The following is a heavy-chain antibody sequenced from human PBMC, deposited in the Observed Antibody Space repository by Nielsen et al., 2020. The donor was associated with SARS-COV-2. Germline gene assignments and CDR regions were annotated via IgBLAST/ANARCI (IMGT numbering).Heavy chain of an antibody. CDR2: IYFTGRT. J-gene: IGHJ6*02. D-gene: IGHD5-12*01. CDR3: AREASGYDHYKYGMDV. CDR1: GASISCGGYF. V-gene: IGHV4-31*03. Sequence: SETLSLTCTVSGASISCGGYFWSWIRQHPGKGLEWIGYIYFTGRTSYNPSLKSRVAMSVDTSKNQFSLDLKSVTAADTAVYYCAREASGYDHYKYGMDVWGLGATVTVSS.